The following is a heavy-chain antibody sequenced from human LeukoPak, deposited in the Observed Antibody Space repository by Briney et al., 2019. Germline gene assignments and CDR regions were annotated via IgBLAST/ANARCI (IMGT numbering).Heavy chain of an antibody. V-gene: IGHV1-69*02. Sequence: SVKVSCKASGGTFSSYTISWVRRAPGQGLEWMGRVIPILGIANYAQKFQGRVTITADKSTSTAYMELSSLRSEDTAVYHCATMGRGYSQRCWFDPWGQGTLVTVSS. CDR1: GGTFSSYT. D-gene: IGHD5-18*01. CDR3: ATMGRGYSQRCWFDP. J-gene: IGHJ5*02. CDR2: VIPILGIA.